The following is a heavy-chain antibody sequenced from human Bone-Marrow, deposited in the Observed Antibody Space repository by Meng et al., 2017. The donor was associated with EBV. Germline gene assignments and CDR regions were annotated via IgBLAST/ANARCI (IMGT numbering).Heavy chain of an antibody. V-gene: IGHV3-48*04. CDR3: ASWGLGRTHDY. J-gene: IGHJ4*02. CDR2: ISSSGSTI. CDR1: GFTFSSYS. Sequence: EVQLVXSXXXXXKPXGXXXLSCAASGFTFSSYSMNWVRQAPGKGLEWVSYISSSGSTIYYADSVKGRFTISRDNAKNSLYLQMNSLRAEDTAVYYCASWGLGRTHDYWGQGTLVTVSS. D-gene: IGHD1-26*01.